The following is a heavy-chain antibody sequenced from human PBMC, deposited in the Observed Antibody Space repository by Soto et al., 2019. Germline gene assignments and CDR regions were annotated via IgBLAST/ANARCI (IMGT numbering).Heavy chain of an antibody. CDR2: INPNSGGT. V-gene: IGHV1-2*04. CDR3: ARDPGCSGGSCYWYFDL. CDR1: GYTFTGYY. D-gene: IGHD2-15*01. Sequence: QVQLVQSGAEVKKPGASVKVSCKASGYTFTGYYMHWVRQAPGQGLEWMGWINPNSGGTNYAQKFQGWVTMTRDTSISTAYMELSRLRSDDTAVYYCARDPGCSGGSCYWYFDLWGRGTLVTVSS. J-gene: IGHJ2*01.